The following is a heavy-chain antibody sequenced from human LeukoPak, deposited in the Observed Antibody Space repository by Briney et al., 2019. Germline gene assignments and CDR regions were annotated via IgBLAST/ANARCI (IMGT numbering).Heavy chain of an antibody. J-gene: IGHJ4*02. CDR2: IYYSGST. CDR1: GASISSNSYY. CDR3: ARFLVGAHFDY. D-gene: IGHD1-26*01. V-gene: IGHV4-39*07. Sequence: SETLSLTCTVSGASISSNSYYWGWIRQSPGKGLEWIGSIYYSGSTNYNPSLKSRVTISVDTSKNQFSLKLSSVTAADTAVYYCARFLVGAHFDYWGQGTLVTVSS.